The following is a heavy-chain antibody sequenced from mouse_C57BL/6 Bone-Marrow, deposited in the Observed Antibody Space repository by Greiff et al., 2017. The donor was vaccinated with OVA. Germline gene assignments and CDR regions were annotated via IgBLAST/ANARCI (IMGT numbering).Heavy chain of an antibody. CDR3: AKNNGFWYFDV. CDR2: IWRGGST. CDR1: GFSLTSYG. Sequence: VMLVESGPGLVQPSQSLSITCTVSGFSLTSYGVHWVRQSPGKGLEWLGVIWRGGSTDYNAAFMSRLSITKDNSKSQVFFKMNSLQADDTAIYYCAKNNGFWYFDVWGTGTTVTVSS. V-gene: IGHV2-5*01. J-gene: IGHJ1*03. D-gene: IGHD1-2*01.